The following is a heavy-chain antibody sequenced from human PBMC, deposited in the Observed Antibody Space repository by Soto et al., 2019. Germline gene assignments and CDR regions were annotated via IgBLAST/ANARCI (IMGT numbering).Heavy chain of an antibody. J-gene: IGHJ4*02. CDR3: ANFPSCSSSTCLEY. D-gene: IGHD2-15*01. V-gene: IGHV3-23*01. CDR1: GFTFSSYA. Sequence: GGSLRLSCAASGFTFSSYAMSWVRQAPGKGLEWVSAISGSGGSTYYADCVKGRFTISRDNAINSLYLQMNSLRPDDTAVYYCANFPSCSSSTCLEYWGRGTLVTVSS. CDR2: ISGSGGST.